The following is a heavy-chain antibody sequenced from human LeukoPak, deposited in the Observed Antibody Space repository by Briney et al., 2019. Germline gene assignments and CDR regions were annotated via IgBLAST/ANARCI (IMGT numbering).Heavy chain of an antibody. V-gene: IGHV3-30*02. CDR3: ARDGGATPPFDY. CDR1: GFTFSSYG. J-gene: IGHJ4*02. Sequence: GGSLRLSCAASGFTFSSYGMHWVRQAPGKGLEWVAFIRYDGSNKYYADSVKGRFTISRDNSKNTLYLQMHSLRTEDTAVYYCARDGGATPPFDYWGQGTLVTVSS. D-gene: IGHD3-16*01. CDR2: IRYDGSNK.